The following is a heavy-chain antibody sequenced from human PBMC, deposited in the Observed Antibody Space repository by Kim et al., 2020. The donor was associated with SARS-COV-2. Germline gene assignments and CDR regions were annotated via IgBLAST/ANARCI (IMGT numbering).Heavy chain of an antibody. CDR3: ARPPRRDGYNSFDY. V-gene: IGHV5-51*01. CDR2: IYPGDYDT. J-gene: IGHJ4*02. Sequence: GESLKISCKGSGYSFTSYWIGWVRQMPGKGLEWMGIIYPGDYDTRYSPSFQGQVTISADKSISTAYLQWSSLKASDTAMYYCARPPRRDGYNSFDYWCQGTLVTVSS. D-gene: IGHD5-12*01. CDR1: GYSFTSYW.